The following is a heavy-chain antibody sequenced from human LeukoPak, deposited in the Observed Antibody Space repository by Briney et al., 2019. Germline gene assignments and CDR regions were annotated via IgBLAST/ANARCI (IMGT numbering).Heavy chain of an antibody. V-gene: IGHV3-9*03. Sequence: GRSLRLSCAASGFTFDDYAMHWVRQAPGKGLEWVSGISWNSGSIGYADSVKGRFTVSRDNAKNSLYLQMNSLRAEDMALYYCAKDINYDSSGGYFDYWGQGTLVTVSS. CDR3: AKDINYDSSGGYFDY. CDR2: ISWNSGSI. J-gene: IGHJ4*02. CDR1: GFTFDDYA. D-gene: IGHD3-22*01.